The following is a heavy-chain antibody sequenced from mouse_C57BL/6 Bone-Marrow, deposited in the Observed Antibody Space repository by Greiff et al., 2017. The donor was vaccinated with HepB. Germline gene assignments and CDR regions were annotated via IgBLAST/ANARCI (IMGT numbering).Heavy chain of an antibody. J-gene: IGHJ4*01. V-gene: IGHV2-3*01. CDR1: GFSLTSYG. Sequence: QVHVKQSGPGLVAPSQSLSITCTVSGFSLTSYGVSWVRQPPGKGLEWLGVIWGDGSTNYHSALISRLSISKDNSKRQVFLKLNSLQTDDTATYYCAKPDGSYAMDYWGQGTSVTVSS. D-gene: IGHD2-3*01. CDR3: AKPDGSYAMDY. CDR2: IWGDGST.